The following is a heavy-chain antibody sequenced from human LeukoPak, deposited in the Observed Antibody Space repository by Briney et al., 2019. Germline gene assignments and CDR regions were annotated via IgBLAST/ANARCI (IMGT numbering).Heavy chain of an antibody. V-gene: IGHV3-66*01. D-gene: IGHD3-22*01. CDR3: ARESLSSDFDY. J-gene: IGHJ4*02. CDR2: IYSGGTT. CDR1: GFTVSSNY. Sequence: GGSLSLSCAASGFTVSSNYRSWVGQAPGKGLEWVSVIYSGGTTYYADSVKGRFTISRDNSKNTLYLQMNSLRAEDTAVYYCARESLSSDFDYWGQGTLVTVFS.